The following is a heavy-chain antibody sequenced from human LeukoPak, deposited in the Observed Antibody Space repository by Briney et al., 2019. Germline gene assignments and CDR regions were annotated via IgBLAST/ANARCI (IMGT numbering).Heavy chain of an antibody. J-gene: IGHJ6*02. CDR3: ARQGLPAARSMDV. V-gene: IGHV1-8*01. CDR1: AYTFTSYD. D-gene: IGHD2-2*01. CDR2: MNPNSGKT. Sequence: ASVRVSCKASAYTFTSYDINGVRESTRQGLEWMGWMNPNSGKTGYAQKFQGRVTMTRNTSISTAYMELSSLRSEDTVVYYCARQGLPAARSMDVWGQGTTVTVSS.